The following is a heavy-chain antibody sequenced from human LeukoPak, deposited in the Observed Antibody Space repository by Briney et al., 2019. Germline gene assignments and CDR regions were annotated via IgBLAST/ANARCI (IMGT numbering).Heavy chain of an antibody. CDR3: ARGILGITMVRGYWFDP. J-gene: IGHJ5*02. Sequence: SQTLSLTCAVSGGSISSGGYSWSWIRQPPGKGLEWIGYIYHSGSTYYSPSLKSRVTISVDRSKNQFSLKLSSVTAADTAVYYCARGILGITMVRGYWFDPWGQGTLVTVSS. CDR2: IYHSGST. CDR1: GGSISSGGYS. D-gene: IGHD3-10*01. V-gene: IGHV4-30-2*01.